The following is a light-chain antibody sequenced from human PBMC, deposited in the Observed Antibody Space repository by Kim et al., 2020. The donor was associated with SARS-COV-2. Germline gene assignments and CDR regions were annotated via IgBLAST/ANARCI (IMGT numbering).Light chain of an antibody. Sequence: GQRVTISCTGSNYNIGNYEVQWYQQLPGKAPKLLIFGNTNRPSGVPERLSGSKSGTSASLAITGIQAEDEADYYCHSYDYSLSGVVFGGGTQLTVL. CDR2: GNT. J-gene: IGLJ3*02. V-gene: IGLV1-40*01. CDR1: NYNIGNYE. CDR3: HSYDYSLSGVV.